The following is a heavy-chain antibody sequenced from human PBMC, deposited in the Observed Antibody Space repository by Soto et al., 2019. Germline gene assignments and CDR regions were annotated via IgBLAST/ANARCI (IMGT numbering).Heavy chain of an antibody. CDR1: GFSISDKF. D-gene: IGHD3-16*01. V-gene: IGHV3-53*01. Sequence: GGSLRLSCAPSGFSISDKFMSWVRQAPGKGLEWISVISSGGDPSYADSVKGRFTISRDITKNTLFPQMTSLRADDTAVYFCARDSGYSSAYWEHYFDYWGQGTLVTVSS. CDR2: ISSGGDP. J-gene: IGHJ4*02. CDR3: ARDSGYSSAYWEHYFDY.